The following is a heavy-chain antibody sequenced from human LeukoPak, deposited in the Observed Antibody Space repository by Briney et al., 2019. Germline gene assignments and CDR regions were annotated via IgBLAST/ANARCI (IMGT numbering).Heavy chain of an antibody. Sequence: GGSLRLSCAASGFTFSNYGMSWVRQAPGKGLAWVSDISGSGGSTYYADSVKGRFTISRDNSKNTLYLQMNSLRAEDTAVYYCAKAGVVPYYFDYWGQGTLVTVSS. J-gene: IGHJ4*02. CDR1: GFTFSNYG. CDR3: AKAGVVPYYFDY. V-gene: IGHV3-23*01. CDR2: ISGSGGST. D-gene: IGHD2-2*01.